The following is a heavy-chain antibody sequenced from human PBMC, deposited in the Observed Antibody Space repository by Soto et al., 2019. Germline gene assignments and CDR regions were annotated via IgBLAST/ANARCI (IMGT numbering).Heavy chain of an antibody. Sequence: DVQLLQSGGDLVQPGGSLRVSCAASGFSVSSYSMTWVRQAPGKGLEYVSGISVGGDRKFYSDSVRGRFTVSRDNSKIILYLQMDSLRDYDTAIYYCSRWDRDGDYWGQGTLVTVSS. CDR1: GFSVSSYS. CDR3: SRWDRDGDY. CDR2: ISVGGDRK. D-gene: IGHD1-26*01. J-gene: IGHJ4*02. V-gene: IGHV3-23*01.